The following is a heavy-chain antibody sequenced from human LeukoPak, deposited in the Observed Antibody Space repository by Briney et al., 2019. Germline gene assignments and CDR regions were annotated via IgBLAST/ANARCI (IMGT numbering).Heavy chain of an antibody. J-gene: IGHJ5*01. CDR2: ISAYNGNT. D-gene: IGHD6-13*01. Sequence: ASVKVSCKASGYTFTSYGISWVRQAPGQGLEWMGWISAYNGNTNYAQKLQGRVTMTTDTSTSTAYMELRSLRSDDTAVYYCARDLGHGAAAANNWFDPWGQGTTVTVSS. CDR3: ARDLGHGAAAANNWFDP. V-gene: IGHV1-18*01. CDR1: GYTFTSYG.